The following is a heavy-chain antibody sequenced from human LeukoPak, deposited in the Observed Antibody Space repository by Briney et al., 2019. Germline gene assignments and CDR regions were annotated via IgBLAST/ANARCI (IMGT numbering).Heavy chain of an antibody. CDR3: AIDTSAERGQQLAN. J-gene: IGHJ4*02. Sequence: GGSLRLSCAASGFTFSSYWMGWVRQAPGKGLEWVANINQDGREKKYADSVRGRFTISRDNAENSLYLQMNSLRADDTAVYYCAIDTSAERGQQLANWGQGTLVTVSS. CDR2: INQDGREK. V-gene: IGHV3-7*01. D-gene: IGHD6-13*01. CDR1: GFTFSSYW.